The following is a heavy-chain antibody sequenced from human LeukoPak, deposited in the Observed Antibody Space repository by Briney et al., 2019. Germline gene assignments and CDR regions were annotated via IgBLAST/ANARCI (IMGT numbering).Heavy chain of an antibody. V-gene: IGHV1-3*01. CDR1: GYTFTSYA. J-gene: IGHJ5*02. CDR2: INAGNGNT. D-gene: IGHD3-10*01. Sequence: ASVKVSCKASGYTFTSYAMHWVRQAPGQRLEWMGWINAGNGNTKYSQKFQGRVTITRDTSASTAYMELSSLRSEDTVVYYCARGAEEKYYYGSGSYWLDPWGQGTLVTVSS. CDR3: ARGAEEKYYYGSGSYWLDP.